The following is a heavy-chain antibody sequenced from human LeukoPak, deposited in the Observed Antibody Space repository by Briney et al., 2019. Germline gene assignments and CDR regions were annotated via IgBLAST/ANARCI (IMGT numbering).Heavy chain of an antibody. D-gene: IGHD7-27*01. J-gene: IGHJ2*01. CDR3: GVHWGSGYYFDL. Sequence: ASVKVSCKASGYTFTGNFIHWVRQAPGQGLEWMGWINPNSGGTNYAQKFQGRVTMTRDTSIVAAYMELSSLSSDDTGVYYCGVHWGSGYYFDLWGRGILVTVSS. CDR1: GYTFTGNF. V-gene: IGHV1-2*02. CDR2: INPNSGGT.